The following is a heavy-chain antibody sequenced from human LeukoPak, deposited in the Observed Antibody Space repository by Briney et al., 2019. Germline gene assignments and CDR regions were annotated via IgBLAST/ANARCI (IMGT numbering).Heavy chain of an antibody. CDR2: IDRPAKSYAT. V-gene: IGHV3-73*01. Sequence: GGSLRLSCAASGFTLSDSAIHWVRQASGKGLEWVGLIDRPAKSYATAYGASVGGRFTISRDDSKNTAYLQMDSLKTEDTALYYCTRNRGTYNWLDPWGQGTLVTVSS. D-gene: IGHD1-14*01. CDR3: TRNRGTYNWLDP. J-gene: IGHJ5*02. CDR1: GFTLSDSA.